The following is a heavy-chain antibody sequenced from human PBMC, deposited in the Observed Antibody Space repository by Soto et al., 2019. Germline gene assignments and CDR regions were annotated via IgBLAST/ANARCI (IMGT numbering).Heavy chain of an antibody. CDR2: INPNSGGT. CDR3: GRESKGAYCSGGSCYVFDY. J-gene: IGHJ4*02. CDR1: GYTFTGYY. D-gene: IGHD2-15*01. V-gene: IGHV1-2*04. Sequence: ASVKVSCKASGYTFTGYYMHWVRQAPGQGLEWMGWINPNSGGTNYAQKFRGWVTMTRDTSISTAYMELSRLRSDDTAVYYCGRESKGAYCSGGSCYVFDYLGQGTLVTVSS.